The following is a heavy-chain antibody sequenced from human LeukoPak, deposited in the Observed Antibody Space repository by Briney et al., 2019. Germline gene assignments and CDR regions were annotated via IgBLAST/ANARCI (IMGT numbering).Heavy chain of an antibody. V-gene: IGHV3-23*01. Sequence: GGSLRLSCAATGFTFSSYAMTWVRQTPGKGLEWVSGISYSGGSTDYVDSVNGRFTISIDNSKNTVYLQMNSQRAEDTAVYYLAKVRGSLAANRYFQHWGQGTLVTVST. CDR1: GFTFSSYA. D-gene: IGHD6-19*01. CDR3: AKVRGSLAANRYFQH. CDR2: ISYSGGST. J-gene: IGHJ1*01.